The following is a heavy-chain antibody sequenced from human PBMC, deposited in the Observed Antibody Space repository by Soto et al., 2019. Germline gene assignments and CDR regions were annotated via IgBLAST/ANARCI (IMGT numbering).Heavy chain of an antibody. CDR1: GFTFSSYS. CDR3: ARGGLRYFDWLFQGAFDI. Sequence: GGSLRLSCAASGFTFSSYSMNWVRQAPGKGLEWVSYISSSSSTIYYADSVKGRFTISRDNAKNSLYLQMSSLRAEDTAVYYCARGGLRYFDWLFQGAFDIWGQGTMVTVSS. V-gene: IGHV3-48*01. CDR2: ISSSSSTI. D-gene: IGHD3-9*01. J-gene: IGHJ3*02.